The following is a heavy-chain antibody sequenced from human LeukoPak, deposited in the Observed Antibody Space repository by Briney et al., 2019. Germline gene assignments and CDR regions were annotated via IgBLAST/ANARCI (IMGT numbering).Heavy chain of an antibody. CDR3: ARDKFLEWSSGFYGMDV. Sequence: GASVKVSCTASGDSINTYTINWVRQAPGQGLEWVGGINPISGTANYAQKFQGKVTIAADESTSTAYMELSSLRSEDTAVYYCARDKFLEWSSGFYGMDVWGRGTTVMVSS. CDR2: INPISGTA. CDR1: GDSINTYT. D-gene: IGHD3-3*01. V-gene: IGHV1-69*13. J-gene: IGHJ6*02.